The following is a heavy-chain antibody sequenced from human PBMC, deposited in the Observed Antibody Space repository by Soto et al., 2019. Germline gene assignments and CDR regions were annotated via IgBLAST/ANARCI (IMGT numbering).Heavy chain of an antibody. J-gene: IGHJ6*02. CDR1: GFTFSSYA. CDR3: AKDSRIAAAGDYYYHGMDV. Sequence: PGGSLRLSCAASGFTFSSYAMSWVRQAPGKGLEWVSAISGSGGSTYYADSVKGRFTISRDNSKNTLYLQMNSLRAEDTAVYYCAKDSRIAAAGDYYYHGMDVWGQGTTVTVSS. CDR2: ISGSGGST. D-gene: IGHD6-13*01. V-gene: IGHV3-23*01.